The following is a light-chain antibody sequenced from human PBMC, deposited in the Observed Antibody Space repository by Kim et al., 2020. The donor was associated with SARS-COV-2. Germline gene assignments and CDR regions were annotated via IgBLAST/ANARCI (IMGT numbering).Light chain of an antibody. CDR3: QQYYSNLS. J-gene: IGKJ4*01. V-gene: IGKV4-1*01. Sequence: DIVMTQSPDSLAVSLGERATINCKSSQSVLYSSNNKNYLAWYQQKPGQPPKLLIYWASTRESGVPDRFSGSGSGTDFTLTISSLQAEDVAVYYCQQYYSNLSFGGGTKVDIK. CDR1: QSVLYSSNNKNY. CDR2: WAS.